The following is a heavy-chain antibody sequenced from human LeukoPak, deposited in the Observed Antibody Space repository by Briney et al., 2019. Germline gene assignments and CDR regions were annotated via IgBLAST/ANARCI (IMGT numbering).Heavy chain of an antibody. D-gene: IGHD3-9*01. CDR2: IKQDGSEK. CDR3: ARVEEGSSTGYFDY. J-gene: IGHJ4*02. Sequence: PGGSLRLSCAASGFTFSSYWMSWVRQAPGKGLEWVANIKQDGSEKYYVDSVKGRFTISRDNAKNSLYLQMNSLRAEDTAVYYCARVEEGSSTGYFDYWGQGTLVTVSS. V-gene: IGHV3-7*01. CDR1: GFTFSSYW.